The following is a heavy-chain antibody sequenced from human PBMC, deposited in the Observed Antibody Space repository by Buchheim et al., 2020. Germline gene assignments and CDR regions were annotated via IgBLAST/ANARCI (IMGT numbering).Heavy chain of an antibody. Sequence: QLQLQESGPGLVKPSETLSLTCTVSGGSISGFHWSWIRQPPGKGLEWIGYFFYSRSTNYNPSLKSRVTISVDTSKNQFSLRLSSVTAADTAVYYCARLTYYYDGSGFDYWGQGTL. CDR3: ARLTYYYDGSGFDY. D-gene: IGHD3-22*01. CDR2: FFYSRST. J-gene: IGHJ4*02. V-gene: IGHV4-59*08. CDR1: GGSISGFH.